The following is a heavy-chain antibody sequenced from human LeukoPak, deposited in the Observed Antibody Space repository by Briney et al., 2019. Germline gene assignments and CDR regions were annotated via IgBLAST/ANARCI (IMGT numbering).Heavy chain of an antibody. D-gene: IGHD4-17*01. CDR1: EFTFSSYD. CDR2: IWYDGTNK. V-gene: IGHV3-33*06. Sequence: PGRSLRLSCAASEFTFSSYDMNWVRQAPGKGLEWVAVIWYDGTNKYYAVSVKGRFTISRDNSNNTLFLQMSRLRAEDTAVYCCAKDYGYFDYWGQGTLVTVSS. CDR3: AKDYGYFDY. J-gene: IGHJ4*02.